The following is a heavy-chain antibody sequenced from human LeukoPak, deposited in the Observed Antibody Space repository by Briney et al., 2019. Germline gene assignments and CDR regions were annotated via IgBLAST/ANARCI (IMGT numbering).Heavy chain of an antibody. CDR1: GGTFSSYA. V-gene: IGHV1-69*05. CDR2: IIPIFGRA. D-gene: IGHD3-10*01. CDR3: ARRAGLDYYYYMDV. Sequence: ASVKVSCKASGGTFSSYAISWVRQAPGQGLEWMGGIIPIFGRANAAQKFQGRLTITTDESTSTAYMELRSLRSDDTAVYYCARRAGLDYYYYMDVWGKGTTVTVSS. J-gene: IGHJ6*03.